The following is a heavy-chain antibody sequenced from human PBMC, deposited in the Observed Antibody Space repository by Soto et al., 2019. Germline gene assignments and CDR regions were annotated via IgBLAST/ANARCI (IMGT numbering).Heavy chain of an antibody. CDR3: ARGKDIVVVPAAMGGGNWFDP. J-gene: IGHJ5*02. CDR2: MNPNSGNT. V-gene: IGHV1-8*01. Sequence: ASVNVSCKASGYTFTSYDINWVRQATGQGLEWMGWMNPNSGNTGYAQKFQGRVTMTRNTSISTAYMELSSLRSEDTAVYYCARGKDIVVVPAAMGGGNWFDPWGQGTLVTVSS. D-gene: IGHD2-2*01. CDR1: GYTFTSYD.